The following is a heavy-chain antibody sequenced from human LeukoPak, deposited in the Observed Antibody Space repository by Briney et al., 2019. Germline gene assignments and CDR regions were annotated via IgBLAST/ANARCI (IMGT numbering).Heavy chain of an antibody. CDR2: ISAYNGNT. V-gene: IGHV1-18*04. D-gene: IGHD6-13*01. CDR1: GYTFTIYG. Sequence: ASVKLSCKASGYTFTIYGISWVRQAPGQGLEWMGWISAYNGNTNYAQKLQGRLTMTTDTSTSTAYMELRSLRSDDTAVYYCARDLAAAGTSGYWGQGTLVTVSS. J-gene: IGHJ4*02. CDR3: ARDLAAAGTSGY.